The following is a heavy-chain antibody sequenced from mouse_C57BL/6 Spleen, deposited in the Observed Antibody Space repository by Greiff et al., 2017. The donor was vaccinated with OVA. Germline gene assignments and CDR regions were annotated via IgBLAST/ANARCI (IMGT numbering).Heavy chain of an antibody. CDR1: GYAFSSYW. V-gene: IGHV1-80*01. Sequence: QVQLQQSGAELVKPGASVKISCKASGYAFSSYWMNWVKQRPGKGLEWIGQIYPGDGDTNYNGKFKGKATLTADKSSSTAYMQLSSLTSEDSAVYFCARSFPYSSGYGYAMDYWGQGTSVTVSS. CDR2: IYPGDGDT. J-gene: IGHJ4*01. CDR3: ARSFPYSSGYGYAMDY. D-gene: IGHD3-2*02.